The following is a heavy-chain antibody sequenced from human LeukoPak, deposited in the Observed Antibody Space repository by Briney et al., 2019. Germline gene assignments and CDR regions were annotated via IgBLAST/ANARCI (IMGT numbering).Heavy chain of an antibody. V-gene: IGHV4-59*01. CDR3: ARVGSSGWSFDY. J-gene: IGHJ4*02. D-gene: IGHD6-19*01. CDR1: GGSIRSYY. Sequence: SETLSLTCTVSGGSIRSYYWGWIRQPPGKGLEWIGYIYYSGSTNYNPSLKSRVTISVDTSKNQFSLRLSSVTAADTAVYYWARVGSSGWSFDYWGQGTLVTVSS. CDR2: IYYSGST.